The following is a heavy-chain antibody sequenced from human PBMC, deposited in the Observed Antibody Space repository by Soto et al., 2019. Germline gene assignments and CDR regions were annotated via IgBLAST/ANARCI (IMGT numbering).Heavy chain of an antibody. Sequence: SQTLSLTCAISGDSVSSNTASWNWIRQSPSRGLEWRGRTYFRSKWYNDYAVSVKSRIILNPDTSNNQFSRQLNSVPPEDTAVYFCAKGDNLGPKTGYAFDPWGQGIMVTVSS. CDR3: AKGDNLGPKTGYAFDP. CDR1: GDSVSSNTAS. J-gene: IGHJ5*02. D-gene: IGHD5-12*01. V-gene: IGHV6-1*01. CDR2: TYFRSKWYN.